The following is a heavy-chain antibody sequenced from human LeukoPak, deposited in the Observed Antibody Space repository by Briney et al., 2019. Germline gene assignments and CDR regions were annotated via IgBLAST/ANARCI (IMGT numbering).Heavy chain of an antibody. D-gene: IGHD6-6*01. CDR2: ISSSSSYI. CDR3: ARDQGSSSSHYYYYYMDV. V-gene: IGHV3-21*01. Sequence: GRSLRLSCAASGFTFSSYSMNWVRQAPGKGLEWVSSISSSSSYIYYADSVKGRFTISRDNAKNSLYLQMNSLRAEDTAVYYCARDQGSSSSHYYYYYMDVWGKGTTITVSS. J-gene: IGHJ6*03. CDR1: GFTFSSYS.